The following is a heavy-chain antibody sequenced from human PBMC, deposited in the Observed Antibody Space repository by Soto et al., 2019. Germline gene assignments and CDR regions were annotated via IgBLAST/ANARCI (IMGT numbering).Heavy chain of an antibody. CDR2: IYHSGST. CDR1: GYSINSGYY. V-gene: IGHV4-38-2*01. Sequence: SETLSLTCAVSGYSINSGYYWGWIRQPPGKGLEWIGSIYHSGSTYYNPSLKSRVTISVDTSKNQFSLKLSSVTAADTAVYYCARVRGEQLDSFDYWGQGTLVTVSS. CDR3: ARVRGEQLDSFDY. J-gene: IGHJ4*02. D-gene: IGHD3-10*01.